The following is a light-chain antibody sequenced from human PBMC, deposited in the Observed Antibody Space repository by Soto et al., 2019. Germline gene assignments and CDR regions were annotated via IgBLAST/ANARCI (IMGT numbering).Light chain of an antibody. CDR2: DAS. CDR3: QQRSNWPLT. J-gene: IGKJ4*01. V-gene: IGKV3-11*01. CDR1: LSVSSY. Sequence: EIVLTQSPATLSLSPGERASLSCRASLSVSSYLAWYQQKPGQAPRLLIYDASNRAAGVPARFSGSGSGTDFTLTISSLEPEDFAVYYCQQRSNWPLTFGGGTKVEI.